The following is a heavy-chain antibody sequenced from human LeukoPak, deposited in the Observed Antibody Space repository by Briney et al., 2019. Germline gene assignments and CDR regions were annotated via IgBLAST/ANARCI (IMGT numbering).Heavy chain of an antibody. V-gene: IGHV3-66*01. CDR2: IYTGGT. Sequence: GGSLRFSCAASGFTVSSIYMTWVRQAPGKGLEWVSVIYTGGTYYADSVKGRFTISRDDSKNTLHLQMKSLRAEDTAVYYCVSSPVLRYFAYWGQGTLVGVSS. CDR3: VSSPVLRYFAY. CDR1: GFTVSSIY. J-gene: IGHJ4*02. D-gene: IGHD3-9*01.